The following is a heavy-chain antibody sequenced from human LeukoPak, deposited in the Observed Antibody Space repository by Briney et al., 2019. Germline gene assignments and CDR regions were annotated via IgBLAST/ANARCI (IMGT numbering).Heavy chain of an antibody. J-gene: IGHJ5*02. CDR3: ATTMVRGVIINGGNWFDP. V-gene: IGHV3-21*01. Sequence: PGGSLRLSCAASGFTFSSYSMNWVRQAPGKGLEWVSSISSSSGYIYYADSVKGRFTISRDNAKNSLYLQMNSLRAEDTAVYYCATTMVRGVIINGGNWFDPWGQGTLVTVSS. D-gene: IGHD3-10*01. CDR2: ISSSSGYI. CDR1: GFTFSSYS.